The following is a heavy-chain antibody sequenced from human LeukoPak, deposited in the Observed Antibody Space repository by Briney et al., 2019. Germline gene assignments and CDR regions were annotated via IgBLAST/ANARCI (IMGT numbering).Heavy chain of an antibody. CDR1: GFTFNTYA. V-gene: IGHV3-23*01. D-gene: IGHD5-24*01. CDR2: IIGNGGDI. CDR3: AKDRIPDGRYSIDF. J-gene: IGHJ4*02. Sequence: PGGSPRLSCAASGFTFNTYAMNWIRQAPGKGLEWVSVIIGNGGDIHYAGSVRGRFTISRDNSKNTLYLQMNSLRVEGTAVYYCAKDRIPDGRYSIDFWGPGTLVTVSS.